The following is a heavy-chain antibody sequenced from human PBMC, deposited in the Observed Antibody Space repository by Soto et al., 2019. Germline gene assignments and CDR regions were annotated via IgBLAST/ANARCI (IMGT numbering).Heavy chain of an antibody. D-gene: IGHD3-9*01. Sequence: GGSLRLSCAASGFTFDDYGLTWVRQAPGKGLEWVSGINWNGGSTRYADSVKGRFTISRDNAKNSLYLQMNSLRAEDTALYYCARVPHYDILTGPDYWGQGALVTVSS. CDR3: ARVPHYDILTGPDY. CDR2: INWNGGST. J-gene: IGHJ4*02. V-gene: IGHV3-20*04. CDR1: GFTFDDYG.